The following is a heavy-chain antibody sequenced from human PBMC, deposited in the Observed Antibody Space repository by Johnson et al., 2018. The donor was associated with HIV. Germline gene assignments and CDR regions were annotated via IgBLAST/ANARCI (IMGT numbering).Heavy chain of an antibody. J-gene: IGHJ3*02. D-gene: IGHD3-10*01. Sequence: VQLVESGGGLVQPGGSLRLSCAASGFTFSDYYMSWIRQAPGKGLEWISVIYSGGDTYYADSVRGRFTISRDNSKNTLYLQMNSLRAEDTAVYYCARGPLLWRAFDIWGQGTMVTVSS. CDR2: IYSGGDT. CDR1: GFTFSDYY. CDR3: ARGPLLWRAFDI. V-gene: IGHV3-66*02.